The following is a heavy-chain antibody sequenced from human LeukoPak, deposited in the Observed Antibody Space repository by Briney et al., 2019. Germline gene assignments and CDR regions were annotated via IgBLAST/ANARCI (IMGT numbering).Heavy chain of an antibody. V-gene: IGHV3-53*01. CDR3: ARGVEPLAANTLAY. D-gene: IGHD1-14*01. CDR1: GFTVITND. Sequence: GYLRLSCAASGFTVITNDMTWVRQAPGKGLEWVSVLYSDGNTKYADSVQGRFTISRDNSKNTLYLEMNSLSPDDTAVYYCARGVEPLAANTLAYWGQGTLVPVSS. J-gene: IGHJ4*02. CDR2: LYSDGNT.